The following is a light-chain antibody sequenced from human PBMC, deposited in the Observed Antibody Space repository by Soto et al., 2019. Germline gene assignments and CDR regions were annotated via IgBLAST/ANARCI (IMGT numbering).Light chain of an antibody. CDR2: DVS. V-gene: IGLV2-14*01. CDR1: SSDVGGYNY. J-gene: IGLJ1*01. CDR3: SSYTRSSTSYV. Sequence: QSALTQPASVSGSPGQSITISCTGTSSDVGGYNYVSWYQQHPGKAPKLMIYDVSNRPSGVSNRFSGSKSGNTASLTISGLQAEDEAGYYCSSYTRSSTSYVFGTGTKLTV.